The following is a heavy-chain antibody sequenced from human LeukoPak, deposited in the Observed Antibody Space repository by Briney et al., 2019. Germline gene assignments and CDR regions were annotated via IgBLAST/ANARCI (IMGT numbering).Heavy chain of an antibody. CDR2: ISGSGGST. CDR3: ARGYYDFWSGYVDY. Sequence: GGSLRLSCAASGFTFSSYAMSWVRQAPGKGLEWVSAISGSGGSTYYADSVKGRFTISRDNSKNTLYLQMNSLRAEDTAVYYCARGYYDFWSGYVDYWGQGTLVTVSS. V-gene: IGHV3-23*01. CDR1: GFTFSSYA. J-gene: IGHJ4*02. D-gene: IGHD3-3*01.